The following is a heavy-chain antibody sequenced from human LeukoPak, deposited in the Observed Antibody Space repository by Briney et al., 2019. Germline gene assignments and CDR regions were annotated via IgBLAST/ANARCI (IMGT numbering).Heavy chain of an antibody. J-gene: IGHJ4*02. D-gene: IGHD1-26*01. V-gene: IGHV1-2*02. CDR2: INPNSGGT. CDR1: GYTFTGYY. Sequence: ASVKVSCKASGYTFTGYYMHWVRQAPGQGLEWMGWINPNSGGTNYAQKFQGRVTMTRDTSISTGYMELSRLRSDDTAVYYCARDRDRSGSQNYWGQGTLVTVSS. CDR3: ARDRDRSGSQNY.